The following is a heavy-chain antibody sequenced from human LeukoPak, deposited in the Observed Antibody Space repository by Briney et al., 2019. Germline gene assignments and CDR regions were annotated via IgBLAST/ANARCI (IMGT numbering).Heavy chain of an antibody. V-gene: IGHV1-69*04. CDR3: AREGAARAFDI. CDR2: IIPILGIA. D-gene: IGHD1-26*01. J-gene: IGHJ3*02. CDR1: GGTFSSYA. Sequence: SVKVSCKASGGTFSSYAISWVRQAPGQGLEWMGRIIPILGIADYAQKFQGRVTITADKSTSTAYMELSSLRSEDTAVYYCAREGAARAFDIWGQGTMVTVSS.